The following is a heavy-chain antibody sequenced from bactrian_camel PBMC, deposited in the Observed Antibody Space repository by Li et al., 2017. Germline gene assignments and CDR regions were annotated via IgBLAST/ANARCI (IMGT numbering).Heavy chain of an antibody. V-gene: IGHV3S53*01. CDR1: GNIDDSIV. CDR2: IDGDGSV. J-gene: IGHJ4*01. CDR3: ASHAVWGSGGYCDSIRRFDW. D-gene: IGHD2*01. Sequence: HVQLVESGGGSVQAGGSLTLSCAASGNIDDSIVMAWFRQAPGKERESVARIDGDGSVTYADSVRGRFTASQDNSKKTIYLEMNNLKPEDTAMYYCASHAVWGSGGYCDSIRRFDWWGQGTQVTVS.